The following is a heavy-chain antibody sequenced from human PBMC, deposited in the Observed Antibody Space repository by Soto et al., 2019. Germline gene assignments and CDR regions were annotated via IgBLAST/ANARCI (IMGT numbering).Heavy chain of an antibody. V-gene: IGHV4-59*08. CDR2: LYYTGYT. Sequence: QVQLQESAPGLVKPSETLSLTCIVSVDCMTGLYWSWVRQSPEKGLECIGWLYYTGYTMYNPSFNSRPTMAVDTSKNQFSLSLGSVTASDPAVYYCSGMPGLENNPPFDCRGQGALVIVSS. D-gene: IGHD3-3*01. CDR3: SGMPGLENNPPFDC. CDR1: VDCMTGLY. J-gene: IGHJ4*02.